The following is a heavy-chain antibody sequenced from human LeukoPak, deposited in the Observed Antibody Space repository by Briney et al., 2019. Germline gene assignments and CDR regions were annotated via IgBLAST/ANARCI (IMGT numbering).Heavy chain of an antibody. D-gene: IGHD4-17*01. V-gene: IGHV4-34*01. CDR1: GGSFSGYY. CDR2: INHSGST. Sequence: SETLSLTCAVYGGSFSGYYWSWIRQPPGKGLEWIGEINHSGSTNYNPSLKSRVTISVDTSKNQFSLKLSSVTAADTAVYYCARAMTTVTLYNWFDPWGQGTLVTVSS. CDR3: ARAMTTVTLYNWFDP. J-gene: IGHJ5*02.